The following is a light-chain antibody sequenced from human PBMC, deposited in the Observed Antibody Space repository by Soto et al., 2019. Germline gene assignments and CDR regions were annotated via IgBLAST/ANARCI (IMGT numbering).Light chain of an antibody. V-gene: IGKV1-9*01. CDR1: QSVSSY. Sequence: DIQETRTTSSLSSSVGDIVTITCQASQSVSSYLAWYQQKPGQAPNLLLYYASTMPSGVPSRFSGSGSGPDFTLTISSLQPEDSAAYFCQQPNSYPHTFGQGTRLEIK. CDR2: YAS. CDR3: QQPNSYPHT. J-gene: IGKJ5*01.